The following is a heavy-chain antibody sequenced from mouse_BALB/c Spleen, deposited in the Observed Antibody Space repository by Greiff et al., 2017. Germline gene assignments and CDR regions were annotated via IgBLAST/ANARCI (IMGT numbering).Heavy chain of an antibody. CDR3: ARDYYGRLAY. CDR1: GYSITSGYY. V-gene: IGHV3-6*01. Sequence: VQLKESGPGLVKPSQSLSLTCSVTGYSITSGYYWNWIRQFPGNKLEWMGYISYDGSNNYNPSLKNRISITRDTSKNQFFLKLNSVTNEDTAMYYCARDYYGRLAYWGQGTLVTVSA. J-gene: IGHJ3*01. D-gene: IGHD1-2*01. CDR2: ISYDGSN.